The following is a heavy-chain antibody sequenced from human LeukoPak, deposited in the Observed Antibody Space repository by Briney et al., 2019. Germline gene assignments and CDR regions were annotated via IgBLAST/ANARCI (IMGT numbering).Heavy chain of an antibody. D-gene: IGHD5-24*01. J-gene: IGHJ5*02. Sequence: SETLSLTCAVNAGSFNDYYWNWVRQPPGKGLEWIGEINHSGSTNYNPSLKSRVTISVDTSKNQFSLKLNSVTAADTAVYYCARAPMATPEADWFDPWGQGTLVTVSS. CDR2: INHSGST. CDR3: ARAPMATPEADWFDP. CDR1: AGSFNDYY. V-gene: IGHV4-34*01.